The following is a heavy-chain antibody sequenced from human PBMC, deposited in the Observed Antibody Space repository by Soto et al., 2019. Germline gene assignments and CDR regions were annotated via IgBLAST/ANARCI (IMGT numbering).Heavy chain of an antibody. V-gene: IGHV4-59*08. Sequence: QVQLQESGPGLVKPSETLSLTCTVSGSSISSYYWSWIRQPPGKGLEWIGYLSYSGITNYNPSLKSRVTISVDTSKSQCSLKLSSVTAADTAVYYCARHALAVAGTGYFDYWGQGTLVTVSS. CDR2: LSYSGIT. D-gene: IGHD6-19*01. CDR1: GSSISSYY. J-gene: IGHJ4*02. CDR3: ARHALAVAGTGYFDY.